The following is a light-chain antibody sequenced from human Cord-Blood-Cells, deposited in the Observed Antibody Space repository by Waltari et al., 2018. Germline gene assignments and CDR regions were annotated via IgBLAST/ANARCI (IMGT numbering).Light chain of an antibody. CDR2: LGS. CDR1: QRLLHSNGYNY. CDR3: MQALQTPFT. J-gene: IGKJ3*01. V-gene: IGKV2-28*01. Sequence: DLVMPQSPLSLPVTPGEPAPIPCRPIQRLLHSNGYNYLDWYLQKPGQSPQLLIYLGSNRASGVPDRFSGSGSGTDFTLKISRVEAEDVGVYYCMQALQTPFTFGPGTKVDIK.